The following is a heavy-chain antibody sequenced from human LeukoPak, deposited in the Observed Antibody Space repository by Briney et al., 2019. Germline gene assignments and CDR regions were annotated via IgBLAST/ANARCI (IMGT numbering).Heavy chain of an antibody. J-gene: IGHJ4*02. D-gene: IGHD5-18*01. V-gene: IGHV3-7*03. CDR3: ASGGYSFFY. CDR1: GFSFSSYW. CDR2: VKQDGSEK. Sequence: GGSLRLSCAASGFSFSSYWMNWVRQAPGKGLEWVANVKQDGSEKYYVDSVKGRFTISRDNAKNSLYLQVNSLRAEDTAVYYCASGGYSFFYWGQGTLVTVSS.